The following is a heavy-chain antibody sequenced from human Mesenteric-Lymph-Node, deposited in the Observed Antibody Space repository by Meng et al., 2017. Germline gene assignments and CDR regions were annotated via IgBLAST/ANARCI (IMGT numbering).Heavy chain of an antibody. CDR2: TSYTAGT. CDR3: AKGGGWYAY. V-gene: IGHV4-59*01. Sequence: VQLQESGPGLVKPLETLSLGCSVSGASTTNDFWTWFRQPPGKALEWIGYTSYTAGTSYNPSLKSQVSMSVDTSKNQFSLKLTSVTAADTAVYFCAKGGGWYAYWGQGALVTVSS. CDR1: GASTTNDF. J-gene: IGHJ4*02. D-gene: IGHD6-19*01.